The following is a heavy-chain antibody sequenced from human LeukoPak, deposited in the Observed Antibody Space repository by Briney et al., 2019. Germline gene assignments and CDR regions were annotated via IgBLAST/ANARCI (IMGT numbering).Heavy chain of an antibody. J-gene: IGHJ4*02. D-gene: IGHD3-10*01. V-gene: IGHV3-15*01. Sequence: GGFLRLSCAASGFTFNNAWMSWVRQAPGKGLEWVGRIKSKTDGGTTDYAAPVKGRFTISRDDSKNTLNLQMNSLKTEDTAVYYCTTVTSGSGTYHKYYFDYWGQGTLVTVSS. CDR2: IKSKTDGGTT. CDR3: TTVTSGSGTYHKYYFDY. CDR1: GFTFNNAW.